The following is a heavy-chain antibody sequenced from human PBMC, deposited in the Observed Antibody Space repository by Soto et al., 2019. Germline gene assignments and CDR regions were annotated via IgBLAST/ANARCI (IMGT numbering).Heavy chain of an antibody. Sequence: GESLKISCKGSGYSFTSYWIGWVRQMPGKGLEWMGIIYPGDSDTRYSPSFQGQVTISADKSISTAYLQWSSLKASDTAMYYCARQDGDYVQEIYWFDPWGQGTLVTVSS. CDR1: GYSFTSYW. J-gene: IGHJ5*02. CDR2: IYPGDSDT. CDR3: ARQDGDYVQEIYWFDP. D-gene: IGHD4-17*01. V-gene: IGHV5-51*01.